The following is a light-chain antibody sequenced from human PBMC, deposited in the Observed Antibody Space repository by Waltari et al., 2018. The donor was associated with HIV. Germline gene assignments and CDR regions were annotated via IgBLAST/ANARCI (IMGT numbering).Light chain of an antibody. J-gene: IGLJ1*01. V-gene: IGLV1-51*01. CDR3: GTWDSSLSVYV. CDR1: TPNLGNNF. Sequence: QSLLTQPPSVSAAPGQKVTTSCSGETPNLGNNFFPCYQQVPGRAPRLLIYENEKRPSGIPDRFSAFKSGMSATLGITGLQIVDEADYFCGTWDSSLSVYVFGSGTTVAVL. CDR2: ENE.